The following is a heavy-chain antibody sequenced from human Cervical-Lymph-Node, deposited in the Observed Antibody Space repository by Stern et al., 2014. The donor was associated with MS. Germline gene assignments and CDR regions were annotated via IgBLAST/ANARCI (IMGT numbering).Heavy chain of an antibody. J-gene: IGHJ5*01. CDR3: ARTGDPWFDS. D-gene: IGHD1-1*01. CDR2: IYGDDPT. Sequence: EESGPSLVKPTETLTLTCKFSGFSLSSGAVAVAWIRQPPGKALGWLGLIYGDDPTYYRPSLRTRLTVTKDASRDHVVLIMTNMDPVDTATYYCARTGDPWFDSWGQGTLVTVSS. CDR1: GFSLSSGAVA. V-gene: IGHV2-5*02.